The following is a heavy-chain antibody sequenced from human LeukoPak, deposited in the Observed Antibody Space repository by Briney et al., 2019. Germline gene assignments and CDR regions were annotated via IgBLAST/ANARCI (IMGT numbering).Heavy chain of an antibody. Sequence: SETLSLTCTVSGYSISSGYYWGWIRQPPGKGLEWIASIYYGGTSYYNPSLKSRVTISVDTSKNQFSLKLSSVTAADTAVYYCARDYQGGYGDKTVDYWGQGTLVTVSS. CDR2: IYYGGTS. V-gene: IGHV4-38-2*02. J-gene: IGHJ4*02. D-gene: IGHD5-18*01. CDR3: ARDYQGGYGDKTVDY. CDR1: GYSISSGYY.